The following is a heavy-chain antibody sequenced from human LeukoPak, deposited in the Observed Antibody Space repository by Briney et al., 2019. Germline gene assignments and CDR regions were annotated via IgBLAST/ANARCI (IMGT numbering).Heavy chain of an antibody. V-gene: IGHV4-34*01. D-gene: IGHD2-2*01. CDR2: INHSGST. CDR1: GGSFSGYY. CDR3: ATRPPRVYCSSTSCYGMDV. J-gene: IGHJ6*04. Sequence: PSETLSLTCAVYGGSFSGYYWSWIRQPPGKGLEWSGEINHSGSTNYNPSLKSRVTISVDTSKNQFSLKLSSVPAADTAVYYCATRPPRVYCSSTSCYGMDVWGKGTTVTVSS.